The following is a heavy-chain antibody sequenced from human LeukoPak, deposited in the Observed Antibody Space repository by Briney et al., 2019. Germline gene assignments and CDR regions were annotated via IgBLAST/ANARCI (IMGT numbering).Heavy chain of an antibody. D-gene: IGHD4-23*01. CDR2: ISGSGGST. CDR1: GVTFSSYA. J-gene: IGHJ4*02. CDR3: EKCMVVTPPFDY. V-gene: IGHV3-23*01. Sequence: GGSLRLSCAASGVTFSSYAMSWVRQAPGKGLEWVSAISGSGGSTYYADSVKGRFTISRDNSKNTLYLQMNSLRAEDTAVYYCEKCMVVTPPFDYRGQGTLVTVSS.